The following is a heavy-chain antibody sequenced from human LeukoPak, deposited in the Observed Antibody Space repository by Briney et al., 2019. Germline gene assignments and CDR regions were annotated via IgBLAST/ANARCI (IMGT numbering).Heavy chain of an antibody. V-gene: IGHV1-24*01. D-gene: IGHD3-22*01. CDR2: FDPEDGET. CDR1: GYTLTELS. Sequence: ASVKVSCKVSGYTLTELSMHWVRQAPGKGLEWMGGFDPEDGETIYAQKFQGRVTMTEDTSTDTAYMELSSLRSEDTAVYYCATAGYYYESGILRYYFDYWGQGTLVTVSS. CDR3: ATAGYYYESGILRYYFDY. J-gene: IGHJ4*02.